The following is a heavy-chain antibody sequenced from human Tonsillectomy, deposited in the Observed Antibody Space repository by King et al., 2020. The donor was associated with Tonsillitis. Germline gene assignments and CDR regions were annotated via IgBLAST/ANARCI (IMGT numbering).Heavy chain of an antibody. CDR3: AKVVGSISSPYYNYMDV. Sequence: VQLVESGGGVVQPGRSLRLSCAASGFTFSSYGMHWVRQAPGKGLEWVAVISYDGSNKYYAGSVKGRFTISRDDSKNKLYLQMNSLRAEDTAVYYCAKVVGSISSPYYNYMDVWGKGTTVTVSS. V-gene: IGHV3-30*18. CDR1: GFTFSSYG. CDR2: ISYDGSNK. D-gene: IGHD6-6*01. J-gene: IGHJ6*03.